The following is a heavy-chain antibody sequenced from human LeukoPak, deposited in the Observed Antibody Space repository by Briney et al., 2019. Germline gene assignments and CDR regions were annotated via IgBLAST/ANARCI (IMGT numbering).Heavy chain of an antibody. V-gene: IGHV3-23*01. Sequence: GGSPRLSCAASGFTFSSYAMSWVRQAPGKGLEWVSAISGGGGSTYYADSVKGRFTISRDNSKNTLYLQMNSLRAEDTAVYYCARDCGYFDWPYYYYGMDVWGQGTTVTVSS. J-gene: IGHJ6*02. D-gene: IGHD3-9*01. CDR1: GFTFSSYA. CDR2: ISGGGGST. CDR3: ARDCGYFDWPYYYYGMDV.